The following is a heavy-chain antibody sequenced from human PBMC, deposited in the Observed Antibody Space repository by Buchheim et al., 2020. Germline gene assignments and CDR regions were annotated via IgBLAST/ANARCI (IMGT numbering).Heavy chain of an antibody. CDR2: ISYDGSNK. V-gene: IGHV3-30*18. D-gene: IGHD2-2*01. J-gene: IGHJ6*02. CDR1: GFTFSSYG. CDR3: AKDARYCISTSCYAFFDYYYGMDV. Sequence: QVQLVESGGGVVQPGRSLRLSCAASGFTFSSYGMHWVRQAPGKGLEWVAVISYDGSNKYYADSVKGRFTISRDNYKNTPYLQMNSLRAEDTAVYYCAKDARYCISTSCYAFFDYYYGMDVWGQGTT.